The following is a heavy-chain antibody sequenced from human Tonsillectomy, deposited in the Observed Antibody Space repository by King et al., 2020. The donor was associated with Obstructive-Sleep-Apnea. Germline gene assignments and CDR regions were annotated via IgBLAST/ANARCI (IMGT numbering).Heavy chain of an antibody. CDR3: AREPTYYYDSSGYYYGPHYFDY. J-gene: IGHJ4*02. D-gene: IGHD3-22*01. CDR1: GFTFSDHY. Sequence: VQLVESGGGLVQPGGSLRLSCAASGFTFSDHYMDWVRQAPGKGLEWVGRTRNKANSYTTEYAASGKGRFTISRDDSKNSLYLQMNSLKTEDTAVYYCAREPTYYYDSSGYYYGPHYFDYWGQGTLAT. V-gene: IGHV3-72*01. CDR2: TRNKANSYTT.